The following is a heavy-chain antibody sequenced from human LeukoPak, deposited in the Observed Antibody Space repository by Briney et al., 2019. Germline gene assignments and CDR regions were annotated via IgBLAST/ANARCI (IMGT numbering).Heavy chain of an antibody. CDR3: ARLLSYDVLTDNYYKHYMDV. CDR2: IYYTGST. J-gene: IGHJ6*03. D-gene: IGHD3-9*01. V-gene: IGHV4-39*01. Sequence: PSETLSLTCTVSGGSIISNNYYWGWIRLPPGKGLEWIGSIYYTGSTYYNPSLNSRVTMSVDTSMNQIALKVTSMTAADTAVYYCARLLSYDVLTDNYYKHYMDVWGEGTTVTVSS. CDR1: GGSIISNNYY.